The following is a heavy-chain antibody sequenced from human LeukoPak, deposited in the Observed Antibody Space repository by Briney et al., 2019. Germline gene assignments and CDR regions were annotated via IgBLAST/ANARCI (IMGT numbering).Heavy chain of an antibody. CDR1: GFTFNNYG. Sequence: GGSLRLSCAASGFTFNNYGMHWVRQAPGKGLEWVAFIRYDGTNKYYADSVKGRFTISRDNSKNTLYLQMNSLRAEDTAVYYCAREGFSRGYYYHYYMDVWGKGTTVTVSS. J-gene: IGHJ6*03. D-gene: IGHD6-13*01. CDR3: AREGFSRGYYYHYYMDV. CDR2: IRYDGTNK. V-gene: IGHV3-30*02.